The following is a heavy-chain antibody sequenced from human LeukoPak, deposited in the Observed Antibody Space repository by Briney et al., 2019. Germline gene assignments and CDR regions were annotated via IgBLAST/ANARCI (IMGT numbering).Heavy chain of an antibody. V-gene: IGHV1-46*01. D-gene: IGHD6-19*01. Sequence: ASVKVSCKASGYTFTSYYMHWVRQAPGQGLEWMGIINPSGGSTSYAQKFQGRVTMTRDTTTSTVYMELSSLRSEDTAVYYCARDPGGAGFDYWGQGTLVTVSS. CDR2: INPSGGST. J-gene: IGHJ4*02. CDR1: GYTFTSYY. CDR3: ARDPGGAGFDY.